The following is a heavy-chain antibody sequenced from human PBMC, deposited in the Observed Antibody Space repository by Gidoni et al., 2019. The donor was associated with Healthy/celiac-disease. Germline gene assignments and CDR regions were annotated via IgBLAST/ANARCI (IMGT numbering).Heavy chain of an antibody. D-gene: IGHD2-15*01. V-gene: IGHV4-31*03. CDR1: GGSISSGGYY. CDR3: ARESGGYCSGGSCYGMDV. J-gene: IGHJ6*02. Sequence: QVQLQESGPGLVKPSQTLSLTCTVSGGSISSGGYYWSWIRQHPGKGLEWIGYIYYSGSTYYNPSLKSRVTISVDTSKNQFSLKLSSVTAADTAVYYCARESGGYCSGGSCYGMDVWGQGTTVTVSS. CDR2: IYYSGST.